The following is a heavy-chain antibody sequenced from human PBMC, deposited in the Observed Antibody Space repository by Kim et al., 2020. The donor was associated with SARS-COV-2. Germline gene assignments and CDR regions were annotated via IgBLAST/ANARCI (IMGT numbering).Heavy chain of an antibody. CDR3: ARVRGAVYYYYYGMDV. D-gene: IGHD6-19*01. V-gene: IGHV4-39*07. CDR2: IYYSGST. Sequence: SETLSLTCTVSGGSISSSSYYWGWIRQPPGKGLEWIGSIYYSGSTYYNPSLKSRVTISVDTSKNQFSLKLSSVTAADTAVHYCARVRGAVYYYYYGMDV. CDR1: GGSISSSSYY. J-gene: IGHJ6*01.